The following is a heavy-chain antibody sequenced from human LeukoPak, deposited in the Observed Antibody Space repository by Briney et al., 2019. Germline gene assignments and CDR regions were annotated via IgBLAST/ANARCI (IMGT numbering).Heavy chain of an antibody. D-gene: IGHD2-21*02. J-gene: IGHJ4*02. Sequence: SSVKVSCKASGGTFSSYAISWVRQAPGQGLECMGGVIPIFGTANYAQKFQGRVTITADRSTSTAYMELSSLTSEDTAVYYCARAFPLVVTASAPYYFDYWGQGTLVTVSS. CDR2: VIPIFGTA. V-gene: IGHV1-69*06. CDR3: ARAFPLVVTASAPYYFDY. CDR1: GGTFSSYA.